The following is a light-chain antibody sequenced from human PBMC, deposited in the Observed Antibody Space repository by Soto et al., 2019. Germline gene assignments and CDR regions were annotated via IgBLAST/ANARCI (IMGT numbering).Light chain of an antibody. J-gene: IGKJ5*01. Sequence: EIVLTQSPATLSLSPGERATLSCRASQCVSSYLAWYQQKPGQAPRLLIYDASNRATGIPARFSGSGSGTDFTLTISSLEPEDFAVYYCQQRSNWPPITFGQGTRLEI. V-gene: IGKV3-11*01. CDR1: QCVSSY. CDR2: DAS. CDR3: QQRSNWPPIT.